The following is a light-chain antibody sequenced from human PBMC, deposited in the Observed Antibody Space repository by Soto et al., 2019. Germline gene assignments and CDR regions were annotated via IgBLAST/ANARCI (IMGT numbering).Light chain of an antibody. J-gene: IGKJ1*01. V-gene: IGKV3-15*01. CDR3: QQYNIWPPWT. Sequence: EIVLTQSPATLSLSPGERATLSCGASQSVSSSYLAWYQQKPGQAPRLLIYGASTRATGIPARFSGSGSGTEFTLTISSLQSDDFAVYYCQQYNIWPPWTFGQGTKVDIK. CDR1: QSVSSSY. CDR2: GAS.